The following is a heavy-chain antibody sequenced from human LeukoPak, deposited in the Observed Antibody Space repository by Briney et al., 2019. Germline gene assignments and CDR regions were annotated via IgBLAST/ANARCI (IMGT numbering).Heavy chain of an antibody. J-gene: IGHJ3*02. CDR2: ISSSGSTI. CDR3: ARDLGVRGEYYYDSIGVNRLGRVAFDI. D-gene: IGHD3-22*01. CDR1: GFTFSSYE. V-gene: IGHV3-48*03. Sequence: PGGSLRLSCAASGFTFSSYEMNWVRQAPGKGLEWVSYISSSGSTIYYADSVKGRFTISRDNAKNSLYLQMNSLRAEDTAVYYCARDLGVRGEYYYDSIGVNRLGRVAFDIWGQGTMVTVSS.